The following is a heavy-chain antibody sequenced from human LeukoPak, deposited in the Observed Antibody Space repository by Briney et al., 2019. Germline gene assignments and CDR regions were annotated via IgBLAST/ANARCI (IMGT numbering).Heavy chain of an antibody. CDR1: GFTFSSYG. Sequence: GGSLRLSCAASGFTFSSYGMHWVRQAPGKGLEWVAFIRYDGSNKYYADSVKGRFTISRDNSKNTLYLQMNSLRAEDTAVYYCARIPIVTITSGGYWGQGTLVTVSS. V-gene: IGHV3-30*02. D-gene: IGHD5-12*01. J-gene: IGHJ1*01. CDR2: IRYDGSNK. CDR3: ARIPIVTITSGGY.